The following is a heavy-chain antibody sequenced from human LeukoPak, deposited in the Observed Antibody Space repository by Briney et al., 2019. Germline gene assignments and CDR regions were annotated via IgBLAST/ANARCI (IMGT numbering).Heavy chain of an antibody. D-gene: IGHD2-8*01. CDR2: INHSGSN. V-gene: IGHV4-34*01. CDR3: ARHKSWSSSYGMDV. Sequence: PSETLSLTCAVYGGSFSGYYWSGIRQPPEKGREWIGEINHSGSNNYNPSLKSRVTISVDTSKNQFSLKLSSVTAADTAVYYCARHKSWSSSYGMDVWGQGTTVTVSS. J-gene: IGHJ6*02. CDR1: GGSFSGYY.